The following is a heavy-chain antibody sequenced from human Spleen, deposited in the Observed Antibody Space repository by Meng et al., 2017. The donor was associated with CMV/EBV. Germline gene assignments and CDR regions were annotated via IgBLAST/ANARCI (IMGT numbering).Heavy chain of an antibody. J-gene: IGHJ4*02. CDR1: GYTFTSSG. Sequence: KAFGYTFTSSGITWVRQAPGQGLEWMGWISPYNGNTIYAQKLQGRVTMTTDTSTRTAYMDLRSLRSDDTAVYYCATSVTMVLTPRFDYWGQGTLVTVSS. V-gene: IGHV1-18*01. CDR3: ATSVTMVLTPRFDY. D-gene: IGHD4/OR15-4a*01. CDR2: ISPYNGNT.